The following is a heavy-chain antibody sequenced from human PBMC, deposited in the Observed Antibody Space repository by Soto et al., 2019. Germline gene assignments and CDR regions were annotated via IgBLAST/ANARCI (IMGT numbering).Heavy chain of an antibody. CDR1: GYTFTSYG. CDR2: ISAYNGNT. D-gene: IGHD6-19*01. CDR3: ARGGIAVAGLEYNWFDP. Sequence: ASVKVSCKASGYTFTSYGISWVRQAPGQGLEWMGWISAYNGNTNYAQKLQGRVTMTTDTSTSTAYMELRSLGSDDTAVYYCARGGIAVAGLEYNWFDPWGQGTLVTVSS. V-gene: IGHV1-18*04. J-gene: IGHJ5*02.